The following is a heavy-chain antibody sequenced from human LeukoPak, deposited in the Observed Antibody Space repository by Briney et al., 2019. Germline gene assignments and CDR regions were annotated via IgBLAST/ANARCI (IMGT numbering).Heavy chain of an antibody. CDR2: INPNSGGT. CDR1: GYTFTGYY. CDR3: ARGIHYYGSRIDKTYYYMDV. Sequence: GASVKVSCKASGYTFTGYYMHWVRQAPGQGLEWMGWINPNSGGTNYAQKFQGRVTMTRDTSISTAYMELSRLRSDDTAIYYCARGIHYYGSRIDKTYYYMDVWGKGTTVTVSS. D-gene: IGHD3-10*01. V-gene: IGHV1-2*02. J-gene: IGHJ6*03.